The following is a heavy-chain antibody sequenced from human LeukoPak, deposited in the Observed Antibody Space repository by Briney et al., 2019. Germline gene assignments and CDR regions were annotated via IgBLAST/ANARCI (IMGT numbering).Heavy chain of an antibody. CDR1: GFTVSSTY. V-gene: IGHV3-7*03. J-gene: IGHJ4*02. D-gene: IGHD2-21*01. Sequence: GGSLRLSCAASGFTVSSTYMSWVRQAPGKGLEWVANIKQDGSEKYYVDSVKGRFTISRDNAKNSLYLQMNSLRAEDTAVYYCARVWAIPSFFWDYWGQGTLVTVSS. CDR2: IKQDGSEK. CDR3: ARVWAIPSFFWDY.